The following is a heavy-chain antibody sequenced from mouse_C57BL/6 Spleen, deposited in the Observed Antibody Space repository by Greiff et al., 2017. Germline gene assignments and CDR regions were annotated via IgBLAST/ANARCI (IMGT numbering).Heavy chain of an antibody. D-gene: IGHD2-4*01. CDR2: IDPSDSYT. Sequence: QVQLQQPGAELVMPGASVKLSCKASGYTFTSYWMHWVKQRPGQGLEWIGEIDPSDSYTNYNQKFKGKSTLTVDKSSSIAYMQLSSLTSEDSAVYYCARMGLRPWYFDVWGTGTTVTVSS. CDR3: ARMGLRPWYFDV. V-gene: IGHV1-69*01. J-gene: IGHJ1*03. CDR1: GYTFTSYW.